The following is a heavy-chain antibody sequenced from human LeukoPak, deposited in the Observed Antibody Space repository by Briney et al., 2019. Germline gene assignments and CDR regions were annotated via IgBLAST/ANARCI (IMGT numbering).Heavy chain of an antibody. D-gene: IGHD3-9*01. Sequence: ASVKVSCKASGGTFSSYAISWVRQAPGQGLEWMGGIIPIFGTANYAQKFQGRVTITADESTSTAYMELSSLRSEDTAVYYCARDPSYDILTGYYNVPNYFDYWGQETLVTVSS. CDR3: ARDPSYDILTGYYNVPNYFDY. CDR1: GGTFSSYA. CDR2: IIPIFGTA. J-gene: IGHJ4*02. V-gene: IGHV1-69*01.